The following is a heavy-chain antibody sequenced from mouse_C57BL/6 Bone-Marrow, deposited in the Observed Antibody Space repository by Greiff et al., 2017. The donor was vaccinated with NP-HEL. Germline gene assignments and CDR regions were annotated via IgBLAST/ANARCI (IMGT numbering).Heavy chain of an antibody. V-gene: IGHV1-81*01. CDR2: IYPRSGNT. D-gene: IGHD1-1*01. CDR3: ARWDYYGSSYWYFDV. CDR1: GYTFTSYG. Sequence: VQLQESGAELARPGASVKLSCTASGYTFTSYGISWVKQRTGQGLEWIGEIYPRSGNTYYNEKFKGKATLTADKSSSTAYMELRSLTSEDSAVYFCARWDYYGSSYWYFDVWGTGTTVTVSS. J-gene: IGHJ1*03.